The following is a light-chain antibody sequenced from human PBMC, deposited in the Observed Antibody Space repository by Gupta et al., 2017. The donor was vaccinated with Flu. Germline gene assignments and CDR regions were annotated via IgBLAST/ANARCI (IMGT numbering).Light chain of an antibody. Sequence: DIQMTQSPSTVSASVGDRVTITCRARQGIGSWVTWYQQKPGKAPKILIHAASSLEVGVPSRFSGGGYGTDFTLTSSSLQPEDFATYFCLQADSFPLTFGGGTKVEMK. J-gene: IGKJ4*01. V-gene: IGKV1-12*01. CDR1: QGIGSW. CDR3: LQADSFPLT. CDR2: AAS.